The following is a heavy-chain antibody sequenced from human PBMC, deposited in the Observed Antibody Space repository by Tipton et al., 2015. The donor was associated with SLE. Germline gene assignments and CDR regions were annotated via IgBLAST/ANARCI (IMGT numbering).Heavy chain of an antibody. J-gene: IGHJ4*02. Sequence: SLRLSCAASGFTFGSFWMSWVRQAPGKGLDWVAYISPDGSEKYYRDSVNGRFTISRDNTKSSLFLQMDSLRAEDTAVFYCARIFSGPLFDYWGQGTLLTVSS. D-gene: IGHD3-10*01. CDR2: ISPDGSEK. CDR3: ARIFSGPLFDY. CDR1: GFTFGSFW. V-gene: IGHV3-7*01.